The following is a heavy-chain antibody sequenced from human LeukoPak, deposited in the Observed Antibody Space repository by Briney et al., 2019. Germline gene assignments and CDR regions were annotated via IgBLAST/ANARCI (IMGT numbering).Heavy chain of an antibody. CDR1: GGSVSSYY. Sequence: SETLSLTCTVSGGSVSSYYWSWIRQSPGKGLEWIGFIYYSGTANYNPSLKSRVTISVDTSKNQFSLKLSSVTAADTAVYYCATHDLRVGGPYYFDYWGQGALVTVSS. V-gene: IGHV4-59*08. D-gene: IGHD3-22*01. CDR2: IYYSGTA. J-gene: IGHJ4*02. CDR3: ATHDLRVGGPYYFDY.